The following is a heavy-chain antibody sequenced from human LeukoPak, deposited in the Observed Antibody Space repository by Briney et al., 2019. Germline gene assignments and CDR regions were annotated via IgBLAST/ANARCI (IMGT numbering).Heavy chain of an antibody. D-gene: IGHD3-3*01. CDR2: ISGSGGST. V-gene: IGHV3-23*01. Sequence: PGGSLRLSCAASGFTFSSYAMSWVRQAPGKGLEWVSAISGSGGSTYYADSVKGRFTISRDNSKNTLYLQMNSLRAEDTAVYYCAKAHTNYDFWSGYSNWFDPWGQGTLVTVSS. CDR1: GFTFSSYA. CDR3: AKAHTNYDFWSGYSNWFDP. J-gene: IGHJ5*02.